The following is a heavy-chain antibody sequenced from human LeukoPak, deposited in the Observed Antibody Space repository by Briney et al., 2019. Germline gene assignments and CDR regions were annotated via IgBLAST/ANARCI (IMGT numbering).Heavy chain of an antibody. CDR2: IGPTGTDR. V-gene: IGHV3-21*01. CDR1: GFTFSSCG. D-gene: IGHD1-14*01. CDR3: ATETIGRHYDY. J-gene: IGHJ4*02. Sequence: GGYLRLYCAASGFTFSSCGFNWVRQAPGKGLEWVSSIGPTGTDRYYADSVRGRFTISRDNPKNSMYLQMDSLRDEDTAVYYCATETIGRHYDYWGQGTLLTVSS.